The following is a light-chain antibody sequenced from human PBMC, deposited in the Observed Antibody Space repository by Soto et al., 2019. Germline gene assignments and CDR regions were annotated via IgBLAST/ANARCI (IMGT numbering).Light chain of an antibody. V-gene: IGKV1-27*01. CDR2: GAS. J-gene: IGKJ1*01. CDR3: LRYNTAPWT. CDR1: QGISNY. Sequence: DIQMTQSPSYLSASVGDRVTITCRASQGISNYLAWYQQKPGKVPNLLIYGASTLKSGVPSRFSGSESGTDFTLTISSLQPEDFATYYCLRYNTAPWTFGQGTKVEIK.